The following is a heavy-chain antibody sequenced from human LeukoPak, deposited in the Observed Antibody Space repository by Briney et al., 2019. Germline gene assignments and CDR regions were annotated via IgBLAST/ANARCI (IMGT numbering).Heavy chain of an antibody. CDR2: ISSSSTI. J-gene: IGHJ4*02. Sequence: PGGSLRLSCAASGFTFSSYSMNWVRQAPGKGLEWVSYISSSSTIYYADSVKGRFTISRDNAKNSLYLQMNSLRAEDTAVYYCARAKYYYDSSGYFFDYWGQGTLVTVSS. V-gene: IGHV3-48*04. D-gene: IGHD3-22*01. CDR1: GFTFSSYS. CDR3: ARAKYYYDSSGYFFDY.